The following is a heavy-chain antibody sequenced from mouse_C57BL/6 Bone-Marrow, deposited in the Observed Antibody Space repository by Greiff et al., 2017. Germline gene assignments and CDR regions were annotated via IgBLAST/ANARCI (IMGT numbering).Heavy chain of an antibody. CDR3: AFQLTPFDY. CDR1: GYTFTSYG. J-gene: IGHJ2*01. Sequence: QVQLKESGAELARPGASVKLSCKASGYTFTSYGISWVKQRTGQGLEWIGEISPRSGNTYYNEKFKGKATLTADKSSSTAYMELRSLTSEDSAVYFCAFQLTPFDYWGQGTTLTVSS. V-gene: IGHV1-81*01. CDR2: ISPRSGNT. D-gene: IGHD3-3*01.